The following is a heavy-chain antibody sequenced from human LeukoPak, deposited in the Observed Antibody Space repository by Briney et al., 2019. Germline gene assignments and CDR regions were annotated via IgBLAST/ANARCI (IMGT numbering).Heavy chain of an antibody. J-gene: IGHJ4*02. CDR3: ARDSGYDFGEPDSDY. CDR2: ISSSSSYI. D-gene: IGHD3/OR15-3a*01. Sequence: KAGGSLRLSCAASGFTFSSYSMNWVRQAPGKGLEWVASISSSSSYIYYADSVKGRFTISRDNAKNSLYLQMNSLRAEDTAVYYCARDSGYDFGEPDSDYWGQGTLVTVSS. V-gene: IGHV3-21*01. CDR1: GFTFSSYS.